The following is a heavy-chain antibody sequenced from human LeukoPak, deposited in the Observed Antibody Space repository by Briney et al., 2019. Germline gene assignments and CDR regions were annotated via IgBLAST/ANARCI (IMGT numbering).Heavy chain of an antibody. V-gene: IGHV3-30*18. CDR2: ISYDGSNK. D-gene: IGHD6-6*01. J-gene: IGHJ4*02. CDR1: GFIFSSYG. Sequence: GGSLRLSCAASGFIFSSYGMHWVRQAPGKGLEWVAGISYDGSNKYYADSVKGRFTISKDNSKNTLYLQMNSLRIEDMAVYYCAKWAEARSFDYWGQGTLVTVSS. CDR3: AKWAEARSFDY.